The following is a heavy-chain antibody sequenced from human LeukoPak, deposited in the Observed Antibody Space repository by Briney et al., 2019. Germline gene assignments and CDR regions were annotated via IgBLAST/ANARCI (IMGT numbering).Heavy chain of an antibody. CDR2: IYYGGST. J-gene: IGHJ4*02. CDR1: GGSISSYY. CDR3: ARYRDYIWGGYRYLFDY. D-gene: IGHD3-16*02. V-gene: IGHV4-59*01. Sequence: PSETLSLTCTVSGGSISSYYWNWIRQPPGKGLEWIGYIYYGGSTNYNPSLKRRVTISLDTSKNHFSLRLSSVTAADTAVYYCARYRDYIWGGYRYLFDYWGQGTLVTVSS.